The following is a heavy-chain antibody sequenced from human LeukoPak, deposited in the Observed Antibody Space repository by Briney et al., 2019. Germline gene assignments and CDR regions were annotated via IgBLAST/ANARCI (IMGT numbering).Heavy chain of an antibody. V-gene: IGHV1-69*05. CDR2: IIPIFGTA. CDR1: GGTFSSHA. CDR3: ARDRLSYDSSGYNPDAFDI. D-gene: IGHD3-22*01. J-gene: IGHJ3*02. Sequence: GASVKVSCKASGGTFSSHAISWVRQAPGQGLEWMGGIIPIFGTANYAQKFQGRVTITTDESTSTAHMELSSLRSEDTAVYYCARDRLSYDSSGYNPDAFDIWGRGTMVTVSS.